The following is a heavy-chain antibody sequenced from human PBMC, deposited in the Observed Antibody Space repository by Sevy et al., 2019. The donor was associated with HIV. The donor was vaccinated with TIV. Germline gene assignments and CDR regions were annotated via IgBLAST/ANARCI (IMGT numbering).Heavy chain of an antibody. J-gene: IGHJ4*02. Sequence: GGSLRLSCAASGFTLSKNSMSWVRQPPGRGRGWVPTLFFGGGEINYADSVKGRFTISRDNSKSSVYLQMNNLRPEDTAVYYCAREGCTKPHDYWGQGTLVTVSS. D-gene: IGHD2-8*01. CDR1: GFTLSKNS. CDR3: AREGCTKPHDY. CDR2: LFFGGGEI. V-gene: IGHV3-23*01.